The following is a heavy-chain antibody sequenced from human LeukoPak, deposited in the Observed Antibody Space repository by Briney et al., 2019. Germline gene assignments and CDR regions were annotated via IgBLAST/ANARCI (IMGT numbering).Heavy chain of an antibody. CDR1: GFTFSSYS. D-gene: IGHD2-21*02. Sequence: PGGSLRLPCAPSGFTFSSYSINWVGQPPGKGLDGVSGISGSGGSTYNAYSVKGRFTIPRDNSKNTLYLQMNSLRPDDTAVYYCAKERGGDCYPPYGMDVWGQGTTVTVSS. CDR2: ISGSGGST. V-gene: IGHV3-23*01. J-gene: IGHJ6*02. CDR3: AKERGGDCYPPYGMDV.